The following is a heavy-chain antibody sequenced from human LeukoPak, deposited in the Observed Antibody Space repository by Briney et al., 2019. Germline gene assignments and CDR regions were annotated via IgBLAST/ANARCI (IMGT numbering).Heavy chain of an antibody. Sequence: GGSLRLSCEASGFKFSDSAIHWVRQASGKGLEWIGRIRSKTNSYATTYGASVTGRFTISRDDSRNTAYLQLNSLETEDTAVYYCTLWPDYSRGLYFDYWGQGTLVTVSS. CDR2: IRSKTNSYAT. CDR1: GFKFSDSA. V-gene: IGHV3-73*01. CDR3: TLWPDYSRGLYFDY. J-gene: IGHJ4*02. D-gene: IGHD6-19*01.